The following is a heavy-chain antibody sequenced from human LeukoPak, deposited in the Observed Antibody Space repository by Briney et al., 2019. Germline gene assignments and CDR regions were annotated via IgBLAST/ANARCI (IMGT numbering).Heavy chain of an antibody. Sequence: GASVKVSCKASGYTFTGYYMHWVRQAPGQGLEWMGWINPNSGGTNYAQKFQGRVTMTRDTSISTAYVELSRLRSDDTAVYYCARDRDDFWSGYYTGSFDYWGQGTLVTVSS. D-gene: IGHD3-3*01. V-gene: IGHV1-2*02. CDR1: GYTFTGYY. CDR3: ARDRDDFWSGYYTGSFDY. J-gene: IGHJ4*02. CDR2: INPNSGGT.